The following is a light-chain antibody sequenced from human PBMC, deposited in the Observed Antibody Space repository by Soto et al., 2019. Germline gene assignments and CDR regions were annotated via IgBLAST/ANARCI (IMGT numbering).Light chain of an antibody. V-gene: IGKV1-39*01. J-gene: IGKJ5*01. Sequence: DIQMTQSPSFLSASVGDRVTISCRASQAINTYLNWYQQKPGKAPKLLIYGTSDLQNGVPSRFSGGGSETDFTLTISSLQPEDFATYYCQQSYSTLLLTFGQGTRLEV. CDR1: QAINTY. CDR3: QQSYSTLLLT. CDR2: GTS.